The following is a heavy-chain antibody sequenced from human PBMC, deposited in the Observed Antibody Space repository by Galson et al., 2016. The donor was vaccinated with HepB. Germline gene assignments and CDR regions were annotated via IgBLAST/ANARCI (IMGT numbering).Heavy chain of an antibody. Sequence: SLRLSCAASGFTFNRRGMHWVCQAPGKGLEWVAADSMDGRRKFYADSVKGRFTISRDNSNNMLFLQMSSLRVDDTAVYYCAKRHEYCPPVGCSVDSWGQGTLVSVSS. V-gene: IGHV3-30*18. CDR1: GFTFNRRG. J-gene: IGHJ4*02. CDR3: AKRHEYCPPVGCSVDS. D-gene: IGHD2/OR15-2a*01. CDR2: DSMDGRRK.